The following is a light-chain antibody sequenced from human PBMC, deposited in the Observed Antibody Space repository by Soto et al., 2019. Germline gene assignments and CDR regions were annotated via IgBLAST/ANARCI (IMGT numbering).Light chain of an antibody. CDR2: EVN. V-gene: IGLV2-8*01. CDR3: SSYAGDIKNV. Sequence: QSALTQPPSASGSPGQSVTISCTGTSSDVGGYNYVYWYQQYPGKAPKLMIYEVNKRPSGVPDRFSGSKSGNTASLTVSGLQAEDEADYYCSSYAGDIKNVFGSGTKLTVL. J-gene: IGLJ1*01. CDR1: SSDVGGYNY.